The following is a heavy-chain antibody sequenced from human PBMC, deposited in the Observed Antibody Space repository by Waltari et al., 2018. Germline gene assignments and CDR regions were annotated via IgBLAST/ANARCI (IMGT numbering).Heavy chain of an antibody. CDR1: GFTFSTFW. CDR2: IKEDGSAT. D-gene: IGHD1-26*01. Sequence: EVQMVESGGGLVQPGGSLTISCDASGFTFSTFWMSWFRQAQGKGLEWVANIKEDGSATYYIDSVRGRFTISRDNAKNSLYLQMSSLRVDDTAMYYCSRDSSGNDYWGQGTLVTVS. V-gene: IGHV3-7*01. J-gene: IGHJ4*02. CDR3: SRDSSGNDY.